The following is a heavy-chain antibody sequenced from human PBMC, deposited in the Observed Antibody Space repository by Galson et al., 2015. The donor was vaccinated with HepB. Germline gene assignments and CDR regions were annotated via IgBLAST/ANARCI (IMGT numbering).Heavy chain of an antibody. J-gene: IGHJ3*02. CDR2: ITPIFGTG. CDR1: GGTFSSYA. D-gene: IGHD5-24*01. Sequence: SCKASGGTFSSYAINWVRQAPGQGLEWMGGITPIFGTGKYAQKLQGRVTITADESTRTAYMELSSLRSEDTAVYYCARAGEMATIPSAFDIWGQGTMVTVSS. V-gene: IGHV1-69*01. CDR3: ARAGEMATIPSAFDI.